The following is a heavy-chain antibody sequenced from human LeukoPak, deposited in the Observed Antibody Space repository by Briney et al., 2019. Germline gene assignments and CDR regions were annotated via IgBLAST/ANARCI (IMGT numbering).Heavy chain of an antibody. CDR1: GFTFSSYE. CDR2: ISSSGSTI. V-gene: IGHV3-48*03. J-gene: IGHJ6*04. Sequence: PGGSLRLSCAASGFTFSSYEMDWVRQAPGKGLEWVSYISSSGSTIYYADSVKGRFTISRDNAKNSLYLQMNSLRAEDTAVYYCAELGITMIGGVWGKGTTVTISS. D-gene: IGHD3-10*02. CDR3: AELGITMIGGV.